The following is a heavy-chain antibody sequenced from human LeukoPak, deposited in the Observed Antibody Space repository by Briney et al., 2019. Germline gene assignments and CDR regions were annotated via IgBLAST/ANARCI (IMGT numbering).Heavy chain of an antibody. V-gene: IGHV3-33*01. Sequence: AGGSLRLSCAASGFTFSSYGMHWVRQAPGKGLEWVAVIWSDGTNKFYADSVKGRFTISRDNSKNTMYMQMNSLRADDTAVYYCARAPSGYVYFDYWGRGTLVTVSS. CDR3: ARAPSGYVYFDY. CDR1: GFTFSSYG. CDR2: IWSDGTNK. J-gene: IGHJ4*02. D-gene: IGHD5-12*01.